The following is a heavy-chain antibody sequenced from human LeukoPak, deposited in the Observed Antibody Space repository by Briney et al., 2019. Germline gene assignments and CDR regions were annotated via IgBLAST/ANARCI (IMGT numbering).Heavy chain of an antibody. CDR1: GGTFSSYA. CDR3: ARSVVAAPIDYFDY. Sequence: ASVKVSCKASGGTFSSYAISWVRQAPGQGLEWMGGIIPIFGTANYAQKFQGRVTITADESTSTAYMELSSLRSEDTAVYYCARSVVAAPIDYFDYWGQGTLVTVSS. D-gene: IGHD2-21*01. V-gene: IGHV1-69*13. CDR2: IIPIFGTA. J-gene: IGHJ4*02.